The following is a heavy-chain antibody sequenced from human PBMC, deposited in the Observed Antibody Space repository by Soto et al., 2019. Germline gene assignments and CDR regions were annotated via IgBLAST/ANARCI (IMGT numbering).Heavy chain of an antibody. D-gene: IGHD1-1*01. CDR3: ARVSGRGQAAFDI. V-gene: IGHV3-64*01. Sequence: EVQLVESGGGLVQPGGSLRLSCAASGFTLSDYSMHWVRQAAGRGLEFVSAIGYEGYSTYYANSVKGRFTISRDNSKNTLYLQIGSLRAEDMAVYYCARVSGRGQAAFDIWGQGTTVTVSS. CDR2: IGYEGYST. J-gene: IGHJ3*02. CDR1: GFTLSDYS.